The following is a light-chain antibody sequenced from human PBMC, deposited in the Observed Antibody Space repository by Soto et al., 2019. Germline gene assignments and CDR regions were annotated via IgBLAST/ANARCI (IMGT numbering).Light chain of an antibody. V-gene: IGLV1-40*01. CDR1: SSNIGARYD. J-gene: IGLJ2*01. Sequence: QSVLTQPPSVSGALGQRVTISCTGSSSNIGARYDVHWYQQLPGTAPKLLIYDDINRPSGVPDRFSGSKSGTSASLAIPGLQAEDEAEYYCQSYDSSLSGVVFGGGTNLTVL. CDR3: QSYDSSLSGVV. CDR2: DDI.